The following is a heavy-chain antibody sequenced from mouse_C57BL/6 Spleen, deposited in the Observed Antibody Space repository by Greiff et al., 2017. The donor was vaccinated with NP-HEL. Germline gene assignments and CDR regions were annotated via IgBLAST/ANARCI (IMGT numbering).Heavy chain of an antibody. CDR2: INPSSGYT. J-gene: IGHJ4*01. Sequence: QVQLQQSGAELARPGASVKMSCKASGYTFTSYTMHWVKQRPGQGLEWIGYINPSSGYTKYNQKFKDKATLTADKSSSTAYMQLSSLTSEDSAVYYCARSEAGITTVVETVYAMDYWGQGTSVTVSS. V-gene: IGHV1-4*01. CDR3: ARSEAGITTVVETVYAMDY. CDR1: GYTFTSYT. D-gene: IGHD1-1*01.